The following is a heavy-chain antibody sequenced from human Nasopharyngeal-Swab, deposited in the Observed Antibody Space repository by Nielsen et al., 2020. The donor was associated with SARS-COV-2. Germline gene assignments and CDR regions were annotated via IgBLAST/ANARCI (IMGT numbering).Heavy chain of an antibody. J-gene: IGHJ4*02. V-gene: IGHV3-9*01. CDR3: AKDMRIAAAFDY. D-gene: IGHD6-13*01. CDR2: ISWNSGSI. Sequence: PGKGLEWVSGISWNSGSIGYADSVKGRLTISRDNAKNSLYLQMNSLRAEDTALYYCAKDMRIAAAFDYWGQGTLVTVSS.